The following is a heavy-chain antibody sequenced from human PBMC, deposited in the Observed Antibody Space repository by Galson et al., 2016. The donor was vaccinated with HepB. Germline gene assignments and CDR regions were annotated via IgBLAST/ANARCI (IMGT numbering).Heavy chain of an antibody. Sequence: SLRLSCAASGFTFDNHWMHWVRQAPGKGLVWVSRISPDGGTTNYADSVRGRFTISRDNAKKSLYLQMNSLRAEDTAVYYCVEQRKGAPYGMDVWGQGTTVTVSS. CDR1: GFTFDNHW. D-gene: IGHD1/OR15-1a*01. CDR2: ISPDGGTT. CDR3: VEQRKGAPYGMDV. V-gene: IGHV3-74*01. J-gene: IGHJ6*02.